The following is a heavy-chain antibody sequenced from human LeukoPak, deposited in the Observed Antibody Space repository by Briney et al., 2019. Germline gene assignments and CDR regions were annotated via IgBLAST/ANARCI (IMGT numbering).Heavy chain of an antibody. CDR2: IYHSGST. CDR1: GDSISSYY. D-gene: IGHD5-12*01. CDR3: ARSAGRSYYYNYTDV. V-gene: IGHV4-59*01. Sequence: PSETLSLTCSVSGDSISSYYWSWIRQPPGKGLEWIGYIYHSGSTNYNPSLKSRVTISVDTSKNQFSLKVTPVTAADTAVYYCARSAGRSYYYNYTDVWGKGTTVTVSS. J-gene: IGHJ6*03.